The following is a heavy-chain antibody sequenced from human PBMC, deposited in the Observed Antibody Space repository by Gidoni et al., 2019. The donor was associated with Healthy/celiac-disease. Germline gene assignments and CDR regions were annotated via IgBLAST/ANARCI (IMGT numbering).Heavy chain of an antibody. CDR1: GYSFTSYW. Sequence: EVQLVQSGAEVTKPGESLRISCKGSGYSFTSYWISWVRQMPGKGLEWMGRIDPSDSYTNYSPSFQGHVTISADKSISTAYLQWSSLKASDTAMYYCARNLVPAAMRSYYYGMDVWGQGTTVTVSS. V-gene: IGHV5-10-1*01. CDR2: IDPSDSYT. J-gene: IGHJ6*02. D-gene: IGHD2-2*01. CDR3: ARNLVPAAMRSYYYGMDV.